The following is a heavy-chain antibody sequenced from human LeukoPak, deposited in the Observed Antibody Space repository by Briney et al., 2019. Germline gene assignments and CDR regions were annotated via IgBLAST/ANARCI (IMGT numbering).Heavy chain of an antibody. Sequence: GGSLRLSCVGSGFRFGSYTMSWVRQAPGKGLEWVAGISVPGEVTHYAESVKGHFSISRDNSKNTLFLQMSSLRSEDTAVYYCAKHYASWGQGTQVTVSA. V-gene: IGHV3-23*01. CDR1: GFRFGSYT. D-gene: IGHD3-10*01. CDR3: AKHYAS. CDR2: ISVPGEVT. J-gene: IGHJ4*02.